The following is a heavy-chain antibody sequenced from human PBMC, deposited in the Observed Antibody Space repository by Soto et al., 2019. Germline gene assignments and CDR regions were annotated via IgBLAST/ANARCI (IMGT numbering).Heavy chain of an antibody. V-gene: IGHV3-30*18. CDR2: ISYDGSYQ. D-gene: IGHD2-8*01. Sequence: QVQLVESGGGVVQPGTSLRLSCAASGFAFNTFGMHWVRQAPGKGLEWVAFISYDGSYQYYADFVQGRLTITRDNSRNTLKMQLNSQSREYKAVYYGAKGGEVGCVLGDHWCQGTLVTFPA. CDR1: GFAFNTFG. CDR3: AKGGEVGCVLGDH. J-gene: IGHJ4*02.